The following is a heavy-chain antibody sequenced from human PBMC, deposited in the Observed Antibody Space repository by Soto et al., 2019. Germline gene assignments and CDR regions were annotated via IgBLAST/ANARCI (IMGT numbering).Heavy chain of an antibody. V-gene: IGHV3-49*04. Sequence: GGSLRLSCTASGFTLGNYAMSWVRQAPGKGLEWVGFIRSNAYGVTREDSASVKCRFTISKDDSKRIAYLKMNSLKNEDTAVYYCTFRYYYGSGSYYHFDYWGQGTLVTVSS. J-gene: IGHJ4*02. D-gene: IGHD3-10*01. CDR3: TFRYYYGSGSYYHFDY. CDR2: IRSNAYGVTR. CDR1: GFTLGNYA.